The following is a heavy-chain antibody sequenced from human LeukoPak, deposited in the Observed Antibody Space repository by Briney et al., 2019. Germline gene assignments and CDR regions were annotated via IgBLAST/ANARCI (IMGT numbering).Heavy chain of an antibody. Sequence: GRSLRLSCADSGFTFSSYAMHCVRQAPGKGLEWVAVISYDGSNKYYADSVKGRFTISRDNSKNTLYLQMNSLRAEDTAVYYCARDGAIGSSSWYATFCYWGQGTMVTVSS. CDR1: GFTFSSYA. J-gene: IGHJ4*02. CDR2: ISYDGSNK. D-gene: IGHD6-13*01. V-gene: IGHV3-30*04. CDR3: ARDGAIGSSSWYATFCY.